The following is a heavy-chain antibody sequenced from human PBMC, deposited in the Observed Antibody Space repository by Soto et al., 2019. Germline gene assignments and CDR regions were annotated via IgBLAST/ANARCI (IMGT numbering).Heavy chain of an antibody. Sequence: SEPLALTCTVSGGSISSGDYYWSWIRQPPGKGLEWIGYIYYSGSTYYNPSLKSRVTISVDTSKNQFSLKLSSVTAADTAAYYCARVDFWSGYLGYWGQGTLVTVSS. D-gene: IGHD3-3*01. CDR1: GGSISSGDYY. V-gene: IGHV4-30-4*01. CDR2: IYYSGST. CDR3: ARVDFWSGYLGY. J-gene: IGHJ4*02.